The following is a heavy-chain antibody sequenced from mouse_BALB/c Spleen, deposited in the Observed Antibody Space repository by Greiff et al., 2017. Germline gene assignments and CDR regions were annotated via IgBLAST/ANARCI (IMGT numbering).Heavy chain of an antibody. D-gene: IGHD2-2*01. CDR2: IWTGGGT. V-gene: IGHV2-9-2*01. CDR1: GFSLTSYD. CDR3: VRVSFYDGYYFDY. Sequence: QVQLKESGPGLVAPSQSLSITCTVSGFSLTSYDISWIRQPPGKGLEWLGVIWTGGGTNYNSAFMSRLSISKDNSKSQVFLKMNSLQTDDTAIYYCVRVSFYDGYYFDYWGQGTTLTVSS. J-gene: IGHJ2*01.